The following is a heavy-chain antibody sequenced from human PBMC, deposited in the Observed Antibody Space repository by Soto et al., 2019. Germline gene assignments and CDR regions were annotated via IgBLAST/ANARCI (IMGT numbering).Heavy chain of an antibody. J-gene: IGHJ6*02. CDR2: IGTAGDT. V-gene: IGHV3-13*01. CDR1: GFTFSSYD. D-gene: IGHD6-13*01. CDR3: ARASSGYSSRDHYYYYGMDV. Sequence: PGGSLRLSCAASGFTFSSYDMHWVRQATGKGLEWVSAIGTAGDTYYPGSVKGRFTISRENAKNSLYLQTNSLRAGDTAVYYCARASSGYSSRDHYYYYGMDVWGQGTTVTVYS.